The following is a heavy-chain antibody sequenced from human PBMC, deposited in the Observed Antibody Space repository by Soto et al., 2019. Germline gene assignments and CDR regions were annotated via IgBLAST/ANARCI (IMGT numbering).Heavy chain of an antibody. CDR1: GFALSSFW. CDR3: TRNQVKADY. CDR2: IKGDGSEQ. Sequence: EVQLVESGGDLVQPGGSLRLSCVASGFALSSFWMTWVRQAPGKGLEWVAKIKGDGSEQNYVDSVRGRFTISRDNAKNSVYLQRNSLRCDDTAVYYCTRNQVKADYWGQGTLVTVSS. J-gene: IGHJ4*02. V-gene: IGHV3-7*01. D-gene: IGHD3-22*01.